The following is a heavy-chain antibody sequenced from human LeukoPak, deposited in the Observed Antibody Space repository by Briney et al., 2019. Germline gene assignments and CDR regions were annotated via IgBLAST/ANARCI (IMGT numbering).Heavy chain of an antibody. V-gene: IGHV3-30*18. Sequence: GGSLRLSCAASGFTFSSYGMHWVRQAPGKGLEWVAVISYDGSNKNYAESVKGRFTISRDNSKNTLYLQMNSLRAEDTAVYYCAKLAAPAATYYFDYWGQGTLVTVSS. D-gene: IGHD2-2*01. CDR2: ISYDGSNK. CDR1: GFTFSSYG. J-gene: IGHJ4*02. CDR3: AKLAAPAATYYFDY.